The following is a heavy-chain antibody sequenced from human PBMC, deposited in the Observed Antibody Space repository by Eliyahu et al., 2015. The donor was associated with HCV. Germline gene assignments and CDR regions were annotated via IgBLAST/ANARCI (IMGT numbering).Heavy chain of an antibody. CDR1: GGSXSSXY. J-gene: IGHJ6*02. CDR3: ARNQRGNSTWGMDV. V-gene: IGHV4-59*01. D-gene: IGHD5-18*01. Sequence: QVQLQESGPGLVKPSXTXSLXCTVSGGSXSSXYWSWIRQPPGKGLEWIGNIYHSGSTNYNPSLKSRVTISLDTSKNQFSLKLSSVTAADTAVYYCARNQRGNSTWGMDVWGQGTTVTVSS. CDR2: IYHSGST.